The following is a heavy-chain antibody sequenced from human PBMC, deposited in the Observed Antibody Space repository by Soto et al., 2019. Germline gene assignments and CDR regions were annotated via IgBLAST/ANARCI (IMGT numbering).Heavy chain of an antibody. D-gene: IGHD2-15*01. Sequence: PGGSLRLCCAASGFTFSSYWMHWVRQAPGKGLVWVSRINSDGSSTSYADSVKGRFTISRDNAKNTLYLQMNSLRAEDTAVYYCARDCSGGSCYYPHYYHYYMAVWGKGTTVTVSS. CDR2: INSDGSST. CDR3: ARDCSGGSCYYPHYYHYYMAV. J-gene: IGHJ6*03. V-gene: IGHV3-74*01. CDR1: GFTFSSYW.